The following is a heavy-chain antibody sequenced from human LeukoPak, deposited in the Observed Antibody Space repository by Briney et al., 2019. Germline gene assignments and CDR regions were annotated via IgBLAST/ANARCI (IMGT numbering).Heavy chain of an antibody. CDR3: ARGGSVTTDS. J-gene: IGHJ4*02. D-gene: IGHD4-11*01. V-gene: IGHV4-31*03. CDR2: IYYSGST. CDR1: GGSISSGGYY. Sequence: SETLSLTCTVSGGSISSGGYYWSWIRQHPGKGLEWIGYIYYSGSTYYNPSLKSRVTISVDTSKNQFSLKLSSVTAADTAVYYCARGGSVTTDSWGQGTLVTVSS.